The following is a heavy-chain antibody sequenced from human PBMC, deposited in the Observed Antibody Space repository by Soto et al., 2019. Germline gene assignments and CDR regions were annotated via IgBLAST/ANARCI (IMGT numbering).Heavy chain of an antibody. V-gene: IGHV1-69*01. CDR3: AREYYYDSSGYYFGAFDI. J-gene: IGHJ3*02. Sequence: QVQLVQSGAEVKKPGSSVKVSCKASGGTFSSYAISWVRQAPGQGLEWMGGIIPIFGTANYAQKFQGRVTITAEESTSTAYMELSSLRSEDTAVYYCAREYYYDSSGYYFGAFDIWGQGTMVTVSS. CDR2: IIPIFGTA. CDR1: GGTFSSYA. D-gene: IGHD3-22*01.